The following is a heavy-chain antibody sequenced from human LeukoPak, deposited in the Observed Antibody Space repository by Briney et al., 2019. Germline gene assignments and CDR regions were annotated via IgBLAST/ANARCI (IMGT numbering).Heavy chain of an antibody. V-gene: IGHV4-59*12. CDR3: ARGRGSSWYYFDS. CDR2: IYDSGST. D-gene: IGHD6-13*01. J-gene: IGHJ4*02. CDR1: GGSISSDY. Sequence: SETLSLTCTVSGGSISSDYWSWIRQPPGKGLEWIGYIYDSGSTNYNPSLKSRVSISVDTSKNQFSLDLSSVTAADTAVYYCARGRGSSWYYFDSWGQGTLVTISS.